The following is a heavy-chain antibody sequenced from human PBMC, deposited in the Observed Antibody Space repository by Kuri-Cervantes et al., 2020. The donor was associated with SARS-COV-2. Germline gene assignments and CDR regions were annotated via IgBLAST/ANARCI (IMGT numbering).Heavy chain of an antibody. J-gene: IGHJ4*02. V-gene: IGHV3-30*02. D-gene: IGHD3-3*01. CDR2: IRYDGSNK. CDR1: GFTFSSYG. CDR3: TRAMNRWSGYYTKFDY. Sequence: GESLKISCVASGFTFSSYGMHWVRQAPGKGLEWVAFIRYDGSNKYYADSVKGRFTISRDNSKNTLYLQMNSLRAEDTAVYYCTRAMNRWSGYYTKFDYWGQGTLVTVSS.